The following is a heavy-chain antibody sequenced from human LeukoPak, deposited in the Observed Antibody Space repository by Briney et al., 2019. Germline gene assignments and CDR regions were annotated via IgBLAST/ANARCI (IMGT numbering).Heavy chain of an antibody. CDR3: ARGGYGSGSYYPYFDY. CDR1: GGSISSGGYS. J-gene: IGHJ4*02. D-gene: IGHD3-10*01. CDR2: IYHSGST. Sequence: SETLSLTCAVSGGSISSGGYSWSWLRQPPGKGLEWIGYIYHSGSTYYNPSLKSRVTISVDKSKNQFSLELSSVTAADTAVYYCARGGYGSGSYYPYFDYWGQGTLVTVSS. V-gene: IGHV4-30-2*01.